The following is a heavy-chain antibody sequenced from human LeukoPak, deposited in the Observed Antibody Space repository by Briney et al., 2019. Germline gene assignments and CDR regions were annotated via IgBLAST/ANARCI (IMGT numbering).Heavy chain of an antibody. J-gene: IGHJ4*02. CDR2: IYYSGST. CDR1: GGSISTYY. D-gene: IGHD3/OR15-3a*01. CDR3: ARDVTWTYFDF. Sequence: SETLSLTCTVSGGSISTYYWSWLRQPPGKGLEWIGNIYYSGSTNYNPSLKSRVTISLDTSKNQYSLKLSSVTAADTAVYYCARDVTWTYFDFWGQGTLVTVSS. V-gene: IGHV4-59*01.